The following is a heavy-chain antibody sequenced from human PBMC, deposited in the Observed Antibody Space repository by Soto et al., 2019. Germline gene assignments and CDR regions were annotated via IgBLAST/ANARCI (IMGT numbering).Heavy chain of an antibody. CDR3: ARSLIGEYYYDSSGPFDN. Sequence: QVQLVESGGGVVQPGRSLRLSCAASGFTFSSYAMHWVRQAPGKGLEWVAVISKDGSNKYYADSVKGRFTISRDNSKNTLYLQMNSLRAEDTAVYYCARSLIGEYYYDSSGPFDNWGQGSLVTASS. V-gene: IGHV3-30-3*01. CDR1: GFTFSSYA. J-gene: IGHJ4*02. D-gene: IGHD3-22*01. CDR2: ISKDGSNK.